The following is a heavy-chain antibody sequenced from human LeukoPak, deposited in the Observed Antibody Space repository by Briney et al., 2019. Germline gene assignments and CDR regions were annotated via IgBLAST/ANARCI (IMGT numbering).Heavy chain of an antibody. CDR3: ASGNYCSGGSCRDY. V-gene: IGHV3-21*01. CDR2: ISNSSSYI. Sequence: SGGSLRLSCAASGFTFSSYAISWVRQAPGKGLEWVSSISNSSSYIYYADSVKGRFTISRDNAKNSLYLQMNSLRAEDTAVYYCASGNYCSGGSCRDYWGQGTLVTVSS. CDR1: GFTFSSYA. J-gene: IGHJ4*02. D-gene: IGHD2-15*01.